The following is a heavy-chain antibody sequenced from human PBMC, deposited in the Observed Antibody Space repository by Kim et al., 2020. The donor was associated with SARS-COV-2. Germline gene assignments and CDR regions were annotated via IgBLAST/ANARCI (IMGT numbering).Heavy chain of an antibody. D-gene: IGHD4-17*01. CDR1: GYTFTSYY. V-gene: IGHV1-46*01. CDR2: INPSGGST. Sequence: ASVKVSCKASGYTFTSYYMHWVRQAPGQGLEWMGIINPSGGSTSYAQKFQGRVTMTRDTSTSTVYMELSSLRSEDTAVYYCARDSGPEQTTVNDYYYYGMDVWGQGTTVTVSS. J-gene: IGHJ6*02. CDR3: ARDSGPEQTTVNDYYYYGMDV.